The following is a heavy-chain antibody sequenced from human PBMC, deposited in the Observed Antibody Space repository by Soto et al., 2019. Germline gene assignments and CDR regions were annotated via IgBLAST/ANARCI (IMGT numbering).Heavy chain of an antibody. Sequence: ASVKVSCKASGYTFTSYDINWVRQATGQGLEWMGWMNPNSGNTGYAQKLQGRVTMTRNTSISTAYMELSSLRSEDTAVYYCARVSGYDFWSGNYMDVWGKGTTVTVSS. CDR1: GYTFTSYD. CDR2: MNPNSGNT. D-gene: IGHD3-3*01. J-gene: IGHJ6*03. V-gene: IGHV1-8*01. CDR3: ARVSGYDFWSGNYMDV.